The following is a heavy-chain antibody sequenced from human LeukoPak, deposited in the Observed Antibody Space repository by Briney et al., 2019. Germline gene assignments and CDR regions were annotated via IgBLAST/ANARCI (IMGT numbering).Heavy chain of an antibody. CDR2: ICAYNGNT. CDR3: ARDQSVRLLQSSSTYFKHVFAI. D-gene: IGHD6-6*01. Sequence: ASVKVSCKTSGYTFTNYGISWVRQAPGLGLEWMGWICAYNGNTNYAQKVQGRVTMTTDTSTSTAYMELRSLRFDDTAVYYCARDQSVRLLQSSSTYFKHVFAIWGQGSMVTVSS. V-gene: IGHV1-18*01. CDR1: GYTFTNYG. J-gene: IGHJ3*02.